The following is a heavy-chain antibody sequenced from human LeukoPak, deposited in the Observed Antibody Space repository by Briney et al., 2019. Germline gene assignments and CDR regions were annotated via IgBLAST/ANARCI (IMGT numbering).Heavy chain of an antibody. CDR3: ARLSSGSGSYQEYYYYYGMDV. J-gene: IGHJ6*02. CDR1: GGSISSGGYY. CDR2: IHDNGST. Sequence: PSETLSLTCTVSGGSISSGGYYWNWIRQHPGEGLEWIGYIHDNGSTYYNPSLKSRVTISVDTSKNQFSLKLSSVTAADTAVYYCARLSSGSGSYQEYYYYYGMDVWGQGTTVTVSS. V-gene: IGHV4-31*03. D-gene: IGHD3-10*01.